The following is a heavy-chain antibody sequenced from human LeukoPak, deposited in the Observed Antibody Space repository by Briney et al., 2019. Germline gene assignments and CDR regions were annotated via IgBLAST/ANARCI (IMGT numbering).Heavy chain of an antibody. D-gene: IGHD5-12*01. Sequence: SETPSLTCTVSGGSISSYYWSWIRQPPGEGLEWIGYISYSGTTNYNPSLKSRVTISIVTSRNHFSLRLSSVTAADTAMYHCARHASGYDPFFDYWGQGTLVAVSS. CDR1: GGSISSYY. J-gene: IGHJ4*02. CDR3: ARHASGYDPFFDY. CDR2: ISYSGTT. V-gene: IGHV4-59*08.